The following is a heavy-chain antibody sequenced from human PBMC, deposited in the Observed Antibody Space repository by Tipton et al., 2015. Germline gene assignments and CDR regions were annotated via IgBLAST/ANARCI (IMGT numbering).Heavy chain of an antibody. Sequence: SLRLSCAASGFTFSTYGMHWVRQAPGKGLEWVALIWYDGINKFYADSVKGRFTISRDNSKNTLYLQRNSLRAEDTAVYYCARVRDRSYRREFDYWGQGTLVTVSS. CDR2: IWYDGINK. V-gene: IGHV3-33*01. D-gene: IGHD1-26*01. CDR1: GFTFSTYG. J-gene: IGHJ4*02. CDR3: ARVRDRSYRREFDY.